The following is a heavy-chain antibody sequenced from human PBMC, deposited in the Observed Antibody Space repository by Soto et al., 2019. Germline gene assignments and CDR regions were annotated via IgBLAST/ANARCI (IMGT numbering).Heavy chain of an antibody. CDR2: INSDGTDT. CDR3: ARDWSYALNY. J-gene: IGHJ4*02. V-gene: IGHV3-74*01. Sequence: GGSLRLSCAASGFTFSSSWMHWVRQAPGKGLVWVSHINSDGTDTNYADSVKGRFTISRDNAKNTVYLQMNSLRAEDTAVYYCARDWSYALNYWGQGSLVTV. CDR1: GFTFSSSW. D-gene: IGHD3-16*01.